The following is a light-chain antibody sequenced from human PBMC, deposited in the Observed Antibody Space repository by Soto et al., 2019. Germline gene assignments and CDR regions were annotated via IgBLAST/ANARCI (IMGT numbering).Light chain of an antibody. CDR3: QQYGSSPRT. J-gene: IGKJ1*01. Sequence: EIVMTQSPATLSVSPGERAALSCRASQSVSSSYLAWYQQKPGQAPRLLIYGASSRATGIPDRFSGSGSGTDFTLTISDVQPEDFAVYYCQQYGSSPRTFGQGTKVDIK. CDR1: QSVSSSY. CDR2: GAS. V-gene: IGKV3-20*01.